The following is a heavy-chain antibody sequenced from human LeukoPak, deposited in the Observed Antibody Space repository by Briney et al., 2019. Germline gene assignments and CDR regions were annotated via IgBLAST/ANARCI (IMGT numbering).Heavy chain of an antibody. Sequence: SETLSLTCAVYGGPFGVYYWSWVRQSPGKGLEWIGEINHSGSTNYNPSLKSRVTISVDTSKNHFSLKLSSVTVADTAVYYCAGPGAGDLDYWGQGTLVTVSS. CDR2: INHSGST. V-gene: IGHV4-34*01. J-gene: IGHJ4*02. CDR3: AGPGAGDLDY. D-gene: IGHD3-10*01. CDR1: GGPFGVYY.